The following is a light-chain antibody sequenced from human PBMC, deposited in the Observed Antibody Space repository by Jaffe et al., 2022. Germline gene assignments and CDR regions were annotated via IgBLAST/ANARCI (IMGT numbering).Light chain of an antibody. Sequence: DIQMTQSPSSLSASVGDRVTITCQASQYINSYLNWFQQKAGKAPRLLIYDASNLQKGVPSRFSGSGSATNFTLTISSIQPEDIATYYCQQYDYLPTFGQGTKL. CDR2: DAS. V-gene: IGKV1-33*01. CDR3: QQYDYLPT. J-gene: IGKJ2*01. CDR1: QYINSY.